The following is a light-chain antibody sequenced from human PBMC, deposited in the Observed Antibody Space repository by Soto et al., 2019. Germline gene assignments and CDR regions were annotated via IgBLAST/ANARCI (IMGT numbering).Light chain of an antibody. J-gene: IGKJ2*01. Sequence: DIQLTQSPSTLSASVGDRVTITCRASQSISSWLAWYQQKPGKAPNLLIYDASSLESGVPFRFSGSGSGTEFTLTISSLQPDDFATYYCQQYHTYLPTFGQGTKLEIK. CDR1: QSISSW. CDR3: QQYHTYLPT. CDR2: DAS. V-gene: IGKV1-5*01.